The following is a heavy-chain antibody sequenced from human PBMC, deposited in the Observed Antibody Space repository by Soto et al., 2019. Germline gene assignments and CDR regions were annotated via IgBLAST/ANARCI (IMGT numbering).Heavy chain of an antibody. CDR2: TYYRSNWYT. J-gene: IGHJ5*01. CDR1: GDSVSTNSST. V-gene: IGHV6-1*01. CDR3: ARLIGNSWLDS. D-gene: IGHD2-8*01. Sequence: SQTLSLTCAISGDSVSTNSSTWECIRQSPSRGLEWLGRTYYRSNWYTDYAVSVKGRITISPDTSNNQLSLQLNSVTPDDTAVYYCARLIGNSWLDSWGQGTLVTVSS.